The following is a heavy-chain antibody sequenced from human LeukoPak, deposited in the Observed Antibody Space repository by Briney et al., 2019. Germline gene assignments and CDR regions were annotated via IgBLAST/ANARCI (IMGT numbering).Heavy chain of an antibody. CDR3: ARGGGNYYMDV. J-gene: IGHJ6*03. CDR1: GVSFSGYY. Sequence: RASETLSLTCAVYGVSFSGYYWSWLRQPPGKGLEWIGEINYGGSTNYNPSLKSRVTISVDTSKNQFSLKLSSVTAADTAVYYCARGGGNYYMDVWDKGTTVSVSS. V-gene: IGHV4-34*01. D-gene: IGHD4-23*01. CDR2: INYGGST.